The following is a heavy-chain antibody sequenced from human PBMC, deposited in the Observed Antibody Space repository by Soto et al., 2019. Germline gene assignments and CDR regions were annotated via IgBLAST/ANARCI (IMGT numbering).Heavy chain of an antibody. CDR1: GFILSDCA. D-gene: IGHD7-27*01. V-gene: IGHV3-48*01. J-gene: IGHJ6*03. CDR3: ARDLSWGSNWYYYMDV. Sequence: EVQLVESGGGLVQPGGSLSLSGATSGFILSDCAMNWVRQAPGKGLEWVSYISSSSSVIAYADSVKGRFTVSRDNARNSLYLQMNRLRAEDTAVYYCARDLSWGSNWYYYMDVWGKGTTVTVSS. CDR2: ISSSSSVI.